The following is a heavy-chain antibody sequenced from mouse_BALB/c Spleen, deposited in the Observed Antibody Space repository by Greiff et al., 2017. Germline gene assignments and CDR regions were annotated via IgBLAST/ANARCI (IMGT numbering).Heavy chain of an antibody. V-gene: IGHV1-69*01. Sequence: QVQLQQPGAELVMPGASVKMSCKASGYTFTDYWMHWVKQRPGQGLEWIGAIDTSDSYTSYNQKLKGKATLNVDESSSTAYMQLSSLTSEDSAVYYSARGPMGTTDYWGQGTTLTVSA. CDR3: ARGPMGTTDY. J-gene: IGHJ2*01. D-gene: IGHD2-14*01. CDR2: IDTSDSYT. CDR1: GYTFTDYW.